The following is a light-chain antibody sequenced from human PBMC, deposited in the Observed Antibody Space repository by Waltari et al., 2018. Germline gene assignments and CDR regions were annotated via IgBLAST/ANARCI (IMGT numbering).Light chain of an antibody. CDR3: GSSASDNTWV. V-gene: IGLV2-14*01. CDR1: SNDVGAYNY. Sequence: QSALTQPASVSGSPGQSIAISCTGTSNDVGAYNYVSWYQQSPGKVPKLIIYEVTHRPSGVPDRFSGSKSGNTASLTISGLQAEDEGDYYCGSSASDNTWVFGGGTKLTVL. J-gene: IGLJ3*02. CDR2: EVT.